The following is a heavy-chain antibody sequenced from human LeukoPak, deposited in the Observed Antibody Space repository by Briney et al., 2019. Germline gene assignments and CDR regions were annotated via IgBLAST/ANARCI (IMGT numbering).Heavy chain of an antibody. CDR1: GFTFSSYW. V-gene: IGHV3-7*01. J-gene: IGHJ6*03. CDR2: IKQDGSEK. D-gene: IGHD6-19*01. CDR3: ARGGRAWLGHYYYYMDV. Sequence: PGGSLRLSCAASGFTFSSYWMSWVRQAPGKGLEWVANIKQDGSEKYYVDSVKGRFTISRDNAKNSLYLQMNSLRAEDTAVYYCARGGRAWLGHYYYYMDVWGKGTTVTVSS.